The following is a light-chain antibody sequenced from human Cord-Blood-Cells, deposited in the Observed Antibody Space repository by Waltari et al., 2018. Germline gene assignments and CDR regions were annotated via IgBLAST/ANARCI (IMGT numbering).Light chain of an antibody. CDR3: QQYGSSPPAYT. V-gene: IGKV3-20*01. J-gene: IGKJ2*01. CDR1: QSVSSNS. Sequence: EIVLTQSPGTLSLSPGERAPLSCRASQSVSSNSLAWYQQKPGQAPRLLIYGASSRATGIPDRFSGSGSGTDFTLTISRLEPEDFAVYYCQQYGSSPPAYTFGQGTKLEI. CDR2: GAS.